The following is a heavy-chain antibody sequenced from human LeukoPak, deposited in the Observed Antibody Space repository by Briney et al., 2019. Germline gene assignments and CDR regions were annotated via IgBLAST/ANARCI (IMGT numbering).Heavy chain of an antibody. V-gene: IGHV4-34*01. CDR2: INDSGRI. CDR1: GGSFSNYY. CDR3: ARRWNYGRNYYIDV. D-gene: IGHD1-7*01. J-gene: IGHJ6*03. Sequence: SETLSLTCAVYGGSFSNYYWSWIRQPPGKRLEWIGEINDSGRINYNPSPMSRVTVSVDTSKNQFSLRLTSVTATDTAVYYCARRWNYGRNYYIDVWGNGATVSVSS.